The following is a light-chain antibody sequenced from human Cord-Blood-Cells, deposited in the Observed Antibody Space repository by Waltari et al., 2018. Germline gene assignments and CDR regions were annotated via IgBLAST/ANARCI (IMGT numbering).Light chain of an antibody. V-gene: IGKV3-11*01. J-gene: IGKJ2*01. CDR3: QQRSNWYT. CDR2: DAS. Sequence: EIVLTQSPATLSLSPGERATLSCRASQSVSSYLAWYQQKPGQAPRLLIYDASNMATGIPARFSGSGSGTDFTLTISSLGPEDFAVYYCQQRSNWYTFGQGTKLEIK. CDR1: QSVSSY.